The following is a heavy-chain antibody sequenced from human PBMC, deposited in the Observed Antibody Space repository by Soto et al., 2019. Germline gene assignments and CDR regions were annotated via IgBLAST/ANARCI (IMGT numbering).Heavy chain of an antibody. D-gene: IGHD6-19*01. CDR2: ISGSGGRI. CDR1: GFTFYRYD. Sequence: EVQLLESGGGLVQPGGFLKLSFAASGFTFYRYDMFWVRQTPRRGLEWVLFISGSGGRIGYGDFVRGRFTASKDNAEDTLSLQMNTLASADTGVYYCVRRGSETGWYFDQWGQGTLVVVSS. CDR3: VRRGSETGWYFDQ. V-gene: IGHV3-23*02. J-gene: IGHJ4*02.